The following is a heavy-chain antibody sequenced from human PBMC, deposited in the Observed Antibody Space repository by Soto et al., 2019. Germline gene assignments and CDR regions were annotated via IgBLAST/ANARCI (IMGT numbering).Heavy chain of an antibody. J-gene: IGHJ4*02. Sequence: PGGSLRLSCAASGFTFSSYTMHWVRQAPGKGLEWVAVIWYDGSNKYYADSVKGRFTISRDNSKNTLYLQMNSLRAEDTAVYYCARDGGYSYGSDYWGQGTLVTVSS. CDR1: GFTFSSYT. CDR2: IWYDGSNK. CDR3: ARDGGYSYGSDY. V-gene: IGHV3-33*08. D-gene: IGHD5-18*01.